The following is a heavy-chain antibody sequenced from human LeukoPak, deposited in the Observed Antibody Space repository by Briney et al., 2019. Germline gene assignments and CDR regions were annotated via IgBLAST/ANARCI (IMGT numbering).Heavy chain of an antibody. V-gene: IGHV5-51*01. D-gene: IGHD4-23*01. CDR2: IYAGGSDT. CDR3: ARHSAGAAPYVGYSTPDAFDI. Sequence: AASMNISCKGSGSRFTRYWLGWGRQLGGKGLGWMGVIYAGGSDTRYSPSFQGQVTISADKSISTAYLQWSSMKASDTAMYYCARHSAGAAPYVGYSTPDAFDIWGQGKMVTVSS. J-gene: IGHJ3*02. CDR1: GSRFTRYW.